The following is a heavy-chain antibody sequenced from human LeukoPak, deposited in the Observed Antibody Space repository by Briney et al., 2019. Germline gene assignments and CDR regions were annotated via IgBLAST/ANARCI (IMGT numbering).Heavy chain of an antibody. D-gene: IGHD1-26*01. CDR2: INPNSGGT. CDR1: GYTFTGYY. Sequence: GASVKVSCKASGYTFTGYYMHWVRQAPGQGLEWMGWINPNSGGTNYAQKFQGRVTMTRDTSISTAYMELSRLRSDDTALYYCARINTDSGSYFDYWGQGTLVTVSS. J-gene: IGHJ4*02. CDR3: ARINTDSGSYFDY. V-gene: IGHV1-2*02.